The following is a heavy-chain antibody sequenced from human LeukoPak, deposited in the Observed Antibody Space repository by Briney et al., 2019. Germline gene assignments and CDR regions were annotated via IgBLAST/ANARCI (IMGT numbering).Heavy chain of an antibody. J-gene: IGHJ4*02. Sequence: GASVKVSCKASGGTFSSYAISWVRQAPGQRLEWMGWINEGNGNTKYSQKFQGRVTITRDTSASTAYMKLSSLRSEDTAVYYCARDGGYFDWISDYWGQGTLVTVSS. D-gene: IGHD3-9*01. CDR2: INEGNGNT. CDR1: GGTFSSYA. CDR3: ARDGGYFDWISDY. V-gene: IGHV1-3*01.